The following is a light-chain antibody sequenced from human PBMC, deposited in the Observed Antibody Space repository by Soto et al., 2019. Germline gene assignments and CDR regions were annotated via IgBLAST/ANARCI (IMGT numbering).Light chain of an antibody. V-gene: IGLV8-61*01. CDR1: SGSVSTVHY. CDR3: VLYMGSDVV. J-gene: IGLJ2*01. Sequence: QTVVTQEPSFSVSPGGTVTLTCGLDSGSVSTVHYPSWYRQTPGQAPRTLIYSTNSRSSGVPDRFSGSILGNKSVLNITGDQADDESAYFCVLYMGSDVVFGGGTKLTVL. CDR2: STN.